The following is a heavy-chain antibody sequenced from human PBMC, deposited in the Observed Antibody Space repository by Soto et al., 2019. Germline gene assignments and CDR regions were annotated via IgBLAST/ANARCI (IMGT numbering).Heavy chain of an antibody. D-gene: IGHD6-19*01. CDR1: GGTFSSYT. CDR3: ARMGYSSGWYSEFDI. J-gene: IGHJ3*02. Sequence: SVKVSCKASGGTFSSYTISWVRQAPGQGLEWMGRIIPILGIANYAQKFQGRVTITADKSMSTAYMELSSLRSEDTAVYYCARMGYSSGWYSEFDIWGQGTMVTVSS. V-gene: IGHV1-69*02. CDR2: IIPILGIA.